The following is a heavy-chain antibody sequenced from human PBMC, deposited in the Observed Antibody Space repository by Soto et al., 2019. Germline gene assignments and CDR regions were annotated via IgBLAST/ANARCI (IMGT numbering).Heavy chain of an antibody. D-gene: IGHD3-9*01. CDR1: GFSFNTYT. V-gene: IGHV3-21*01. J-gene: IGHJ4*02. Sequence: VHLIESGGGLVNPGGSLRLSCAASGFSFNTYTMNWVRQAPGKGLEWVSFITSDSNYIYYADSVKGRFTISRDDANKSLYLQMNSLRAEDTAVYYCTREHVVTIFRRGQRGSFDSWSQGTLVSVSS. CDR2: ITSDSNYI. CDR3: TREHVVTIFRRGQRGSFDS.